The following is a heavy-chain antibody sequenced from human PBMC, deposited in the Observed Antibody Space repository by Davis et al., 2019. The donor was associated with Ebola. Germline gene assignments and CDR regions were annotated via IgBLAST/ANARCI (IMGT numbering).Heavy chain of an antibody. Sequence: GESLKISCAASGFTFSSYSMNWVRQAPGKGLEWVSSISSSSSYIYYADSVKGRFTISRDNAKNSLYLQMNSLRAEDTAVYYCARGVATIQTDYYYYYYMDVWGKGTTVTVSS. J-gene: IGHJ6*03. D-gene: IGHD5-12*01. CDR2: ISSSSSYI. CDR1: GFTFSSYS. CDR3: ARGVATIQTDYYYYYYMDV. V-gene: IGHV3-21*01.